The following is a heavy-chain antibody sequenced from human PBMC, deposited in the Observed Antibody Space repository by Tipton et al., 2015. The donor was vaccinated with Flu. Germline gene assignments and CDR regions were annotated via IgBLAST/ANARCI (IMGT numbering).Heavy chain of an antibody. V-gene: IGHV3-11*01. CDR2: ISSRSSGDTI. D-gene: IGHD1-26*01. CDR3: ARRVGLDY. Sequence: SLRLSCAASGFTVSDHYMSWIRQAPGKGLEWVSYISSRSSGDTIYYADSVKGRFTISRDSASNSLFLQMTSLRDEDTAVYYCARRVGLDYWGQGTSVTVSS. J-gene: IGHJ4*02. CDR1: GFTVSDHY.